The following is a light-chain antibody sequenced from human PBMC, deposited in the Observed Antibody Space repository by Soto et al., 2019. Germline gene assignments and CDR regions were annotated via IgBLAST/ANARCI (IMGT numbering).Light chain of an antibody. Sequence: QSVLTQPPSASGTPGQRVTISCSGRSSNIGSNTVNWYQQLPGTAPKLLIYSNNQRPSGVPDRFSGSKSGTSASLAIRGLGFEDEADYYCAGWDDSLNGFYVFGTGTKLTVL. CDR3: AGWDDSLNGFYV. CDR2: SNN. J-gene: IGLJ1*01. CDR1: SSNIGSNT. V-gene: IGLV1-44*01.